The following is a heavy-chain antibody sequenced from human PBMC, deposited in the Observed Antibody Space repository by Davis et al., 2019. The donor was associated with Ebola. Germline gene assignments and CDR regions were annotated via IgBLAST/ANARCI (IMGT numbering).Heavy chain of an antibody. D-gene: IGHD5-18*01. CDR3: ARGRYSYGYFDY. Sequence: SETLSLTCTVSDYSISSGYYCGWIRQPPGKGLGWIGSIYHSGSTYYNPSLESRVTISLDTSKNQFSLKLSSVTAADTAVYYCARGRYSYGYFDYWGQGTLVTVSP. CDR2: IYHSGST. CDR1: DYSISSGYY. J-gene: IGHJ4*02. V-gene: IGHV4-38-2*02.